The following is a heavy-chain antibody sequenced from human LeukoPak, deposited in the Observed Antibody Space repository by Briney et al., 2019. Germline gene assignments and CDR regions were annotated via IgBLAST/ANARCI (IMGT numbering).Heavy chain of an antibody. D-gene: IGHD2-2*01. Sequence: GGCLRLSCAASGFTFDDYAMHWVRLAPGKGLEWVSGISWNSGSIGYADSVKGRFTISRDNAKNSLYLQMNSLRAEDTALYYCAKDIVSTSSNWFDPWGQGTLVTVSS. CDR1: GFTFDDYA. V-gene: IGHV3-9*01. CDR3: AKDIVSTSSNWFDP. CDR2: ISWNSGSI. J-gene: IGHJ5*02.